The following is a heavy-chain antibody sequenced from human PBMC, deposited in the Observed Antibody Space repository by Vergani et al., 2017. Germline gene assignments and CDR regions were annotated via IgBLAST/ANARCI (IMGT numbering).Heavy chain of an antibody. D-gene: IGHD1-26*01. CDR1: GFTFSSYA. CDR3: AKDLGWAHYYFDF. CDR2: ISGSGGST. J-gene: IGHJ4*02. V-gene: IGHV3-23*01. Sequence: EVQLLESGGGLVQPGGSLRLSCAASGFTFSSYAMSWVRQAPGKGLQWVSAISGSGGSTYYADDVKGRFTISRDNTKNTLFLQMNSLSAEDAAVYYCAKDLGWAHYYFDFWGQGTLVTVSS.